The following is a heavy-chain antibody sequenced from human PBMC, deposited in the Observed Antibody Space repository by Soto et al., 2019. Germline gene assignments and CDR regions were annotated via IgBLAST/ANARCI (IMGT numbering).Heavy chain of an antibody. CDR1: GFTFSRYA. D-gene: IGHD3-10*01. CDR3: AIGYYYGGLDP. Sequence: QVQLVESGGGLVQPGRSLRLSCAASGFTFSRYAMHWARQAPGKGLEWVTVISYDGSEKYYVDSVKGRFTSSRDNSRNAVYLQMNSLRGEDTAVYYCAIGYYYGGLDPWGQGTLVTVSA. V-gene: IGHV3-30-3*01. J-gene: IGHJ5*02. CDR2: ISYDGSEK.